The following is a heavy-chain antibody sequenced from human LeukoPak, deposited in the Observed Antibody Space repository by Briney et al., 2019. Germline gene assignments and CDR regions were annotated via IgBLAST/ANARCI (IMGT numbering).Heavy chain of an antibody. CDR1: GGSISSYY. CDR2: IYYSGST. D-gene: IGHD5-18*01. J-gene: IGHJ4*02. V-gene: IGHV4-59*08. Sequence: SETLSLTCTVSGGSISSYYWSWIRQPPGKGLEWIGYIYYSGSTNYNPSLKSRVTMSVDTSKNQFSLKLTSVTAADTAVYYCARQVRGYSYGPVDYWGQGTLVTVSS. CDR3: ARQVRGYSYGPVDY.